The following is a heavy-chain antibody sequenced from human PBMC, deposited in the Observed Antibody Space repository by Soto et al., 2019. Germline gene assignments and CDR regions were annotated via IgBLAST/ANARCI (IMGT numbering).Heavy chain of an antibody. CDR3: ARGGVGRYCSSSSCYTWVFDY. CDR1: GFTFSNYW. D-gene: IGHD2-2*02. CDR2: INSDGSST. V-gene: IGHV3-74*01. J-gene: IGHJ4*02. Sequence: EVQLVESGGCLVQPGGSLRLSCAASGFTFSNYWMHWVRQAPGKGLVWVSRINSDGSSTSYADSVKGRFNISRDNAKNTLSLQMTSLRTDDTAVYYCARGGVGRYCSSSSCYTWVFDYWGQGTLVTVSS.